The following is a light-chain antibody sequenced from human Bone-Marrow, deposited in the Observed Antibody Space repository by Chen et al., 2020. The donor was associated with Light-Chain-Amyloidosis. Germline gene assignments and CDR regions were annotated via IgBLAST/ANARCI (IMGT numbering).Light chain of an antibody. V-gene: IGKV3-11*01. CDR1: QSVGTS. CDR3: QQRSDWYT. CDR2: DAS. J-gene: IGKJ2*01. Sequence: ILLTQSPATLSLSPGERATLSCRVSQSVGTSLAWYQQKPGQAPRLLIYDASDRATGIPARFSGSGSGTDFTLTISNLEPEDFAVYYCQQRSDWYTFGQGTKLETK.